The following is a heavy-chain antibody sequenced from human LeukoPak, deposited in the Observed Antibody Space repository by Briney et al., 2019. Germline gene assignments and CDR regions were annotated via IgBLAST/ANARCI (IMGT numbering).Heavy chain of an antibody. Sequence: SVKVSCKASGGTFSSYTISWERQAPGQGLEWMGRIIPILGIANYAQKFQGRVTITADKSTSTAYMVLSSLRSEDTAVYYCAGHHDYGFDYWGQGTLVTVSS. J-gene: IGHJ4*02. V-gene: IGHV1-69*02. CDR3: AGHHDYGFDY. D-gene: IGHD4-17*01. CDR1: GGTFSSYT. CDR2: IIPILGIA.